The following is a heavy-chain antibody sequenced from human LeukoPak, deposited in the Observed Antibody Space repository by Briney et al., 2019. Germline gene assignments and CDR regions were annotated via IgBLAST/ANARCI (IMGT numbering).Heavy chain of an antibody. CDR1: GYTFTAYS. V-gene: IGHV1-2*02. J-gene: IGHJ3*02. CDR2: INPNSGDT. CDR3: ARGPTLGLDI. Sequence: GASVKVSCRASGYTFTAYSIHWVRQAPGQGLEWMGWINPNSGDTNLPQRFQGRVTMTRDTSIITVYMELSSLTSDDTGMYYCARGPTLGLDIWGQGTMVTVSS.